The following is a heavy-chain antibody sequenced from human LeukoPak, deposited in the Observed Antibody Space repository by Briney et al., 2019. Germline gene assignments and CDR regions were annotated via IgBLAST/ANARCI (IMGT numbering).Heavy chain of an antibody. J-gene: IGHJ4*02. CDR2: ITSGGDYI. CDR3: ARGHYDVLAASYKWTPDY. Sequence: GGGLRLSCAASGFTFNTLNMNWVRQAPGKGLEWVSSITSGGDYIYYADSVKGRFTTSRDNAKHSLSLQLNSLRVEDTAVYYCARGHYDVLAASYKWTPDYWGQGTLVTVSS. V-gene: IGHV3-21*01. CDR1: GFTFNTLN. D-gene: IGHD3-9*01.